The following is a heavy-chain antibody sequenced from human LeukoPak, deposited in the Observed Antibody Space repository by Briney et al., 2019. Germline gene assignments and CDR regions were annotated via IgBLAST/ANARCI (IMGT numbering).Heavy chain of an antibody. CDR1: GGSISSGGYY. J-gene: IGHJ4*02. V-gene: IGHV4-31*03. CDR3: ARAQYSSGWYFDY. D-gene: IGHD6-19*01. CDR2: IYYSGST. Sequence: SQTLSLTCTVSGGSISSGGYYWSWIRQHPGTGLEWIGYIYYSGSTYYNPSLKSRVTTSVDTSKNQFSLKLSSVTAADTAVYYCARAQYSSGWYFDYWGQGTLVTVSS.